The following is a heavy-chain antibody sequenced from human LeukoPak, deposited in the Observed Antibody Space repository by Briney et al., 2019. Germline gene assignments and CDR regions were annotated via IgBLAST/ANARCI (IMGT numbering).Heavy chain of an antibody. CDR1: GYSISGGYY. D-gene: IGHD1-14*01. CDR2: IYHSGST. J-gene: IGHJ6*03. V-gene: IGHV4-38-2*02. CDR3: ARIGSYYYYMDV. Sequence: SETLSLTCTVSGYSISGGYYWGWIRQPPGKGLEWIGSIYHSGSTHYNPSLKSRVTISVDTSSNQFSLKLRSVTAADTAVYYCARIGSYYYYMDVWGKGTTVSVSS.